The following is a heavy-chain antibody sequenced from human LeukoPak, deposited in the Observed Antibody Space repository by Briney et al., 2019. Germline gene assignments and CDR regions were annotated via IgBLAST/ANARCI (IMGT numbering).Heavy chain of an antibody. Sequence: SETLSLTCTVSGGSISSYYWSWIRQPPGKGLEWIGYIYYSGSTNYNPSLRSRVTISVDTSKNQFSLKLSSVTAADTVVYYCARDRTYYYDSSGYSDAFDIWGQGTMVTVSS. J-gene: IGHJ3*02. CDR1: GGSISSYY. D-gene: IGHD3-22*01. CDR3: ARDRTYYYDSSGYSDAFDI. V-gene: IGHV4-59*01. CDR2: IYYSGST.